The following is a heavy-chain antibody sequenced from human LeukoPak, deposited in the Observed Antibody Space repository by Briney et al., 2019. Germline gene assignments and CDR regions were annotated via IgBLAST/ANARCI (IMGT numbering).Heavy chain of an antibody. J-gene: IGHJ4*02. D-gene: IGHD3-22*01. V-gene: IGHV5-51*01. Sequence: GESLKISCQGSGYTFTNYWIGWVRQMPGKGLEWMGIIYPGDSDTRYSPSFQGQVTISADKSISTAYLQWSSLKASDTAMYYCARSEYDSSGYYFDYWGQGTLVTVSS. CDR1: GYTFTNYW. CDR2: IYPGDSDT. CDR3: ARSEYDSSGYYFDY.